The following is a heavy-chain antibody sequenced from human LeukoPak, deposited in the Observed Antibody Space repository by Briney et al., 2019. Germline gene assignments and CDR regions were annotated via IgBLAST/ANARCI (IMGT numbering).Heavy chain of an antibody. V-gene: IGHV3-48*03. CDR3: ARVGGSRYSSGWYFDY. D-gene: IGHD6-19*01. Sequence: PGGSLRLSCAASGFTFSSYEMNWVRQAPGKGLEWVSYISSSGSTIYYADSVKGRFTISRDNAKNSLYLQMNSLRAEDTAVYYCARVGGSRYSSGWYFDYWGQGTLVTVSS. J-gene: IGHJ4*02. CDR2: ISSSGSTI. CDR1: GFTFSSYE.